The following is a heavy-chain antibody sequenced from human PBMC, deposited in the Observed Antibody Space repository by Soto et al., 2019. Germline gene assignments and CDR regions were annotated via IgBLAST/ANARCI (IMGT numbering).Heavy chain of an antibody. CDR2: MNPGSGDT. V-gene: IGHV1-8*01. D-gene: IGHD3-16*01. CDR3: ARMATFGSLNWFDP. CDR1: GYSFTNND. J-gene: IGHJ5*02. Sequence: VASVEVSCKXSGYSFTNNDVSWVRQATGQGLEWMGWMNPGSGDTGYAQKFQGRVTMTRDISIATAYLELSSLRSDDTAIYYCARMATFGSLNWFDPWGQGTLVTVSS.